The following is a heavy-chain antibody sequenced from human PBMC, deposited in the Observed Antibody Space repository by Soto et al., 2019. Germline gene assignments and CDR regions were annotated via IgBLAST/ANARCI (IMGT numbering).Heavy chain of an antibody. D-gene: IGHD6-19*01. CDR2: IIPIFGTA. J-gene: IGHJ6*02. CDR1: GGTFSSYA. CDR3: ARXGSVRSSGWYYYYGMDV. Sequence: ASVKVSCKASGGTFSSYAISWVRQAPGQGLEWMGGIIPIFGTANYAQKFQGRVTITADESTSTAYMELSSLRSEDTAVYYCARXGSVRSSGWYYYYGMDVWGQGTTVTVSS. V-gene: IGHV1-69*13.